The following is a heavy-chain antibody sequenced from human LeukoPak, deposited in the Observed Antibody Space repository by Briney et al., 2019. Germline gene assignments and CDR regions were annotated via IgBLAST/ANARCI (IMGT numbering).Heavy chain of an antibody. Sequence: SETLSLTCTVSDGSISSYYWSWVRQPPGKGLEWIGYIYYSGSTNYNPSLKSRVTISVDTSKNQFSLKLSSVTAADTAVYYCARGVNYDFWSGYSPPGFDYWGQGTLVTVSS. D-gene: IGHD3-3*01. J-gene: IGHJ4*02. V-gene: IGHV4-59*01. CDR1: DGSISSYY. CDR3: ARGVNYDFWSGYSPPGFDY. CDR2: IYYSGST.